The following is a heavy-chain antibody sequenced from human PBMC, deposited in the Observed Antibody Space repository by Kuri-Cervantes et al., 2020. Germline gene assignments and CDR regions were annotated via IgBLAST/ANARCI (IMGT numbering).Heavy chain of an antibody. CDR3: ARDWSGVYKVYYYYMDV. J-gene: IGHJ6*03. D-gene: IGHD6-13*01. V-gene: IGHV1-69*01. CDR1: GGTFSSYA. Sequence: SVKVTCKASGGTFSSYAISWVRQAPGQGLEWRGGIIPIFGTANYEKKYQGRVTITADESTSTAYMELCRLRSADTAVYYCARDWSGVYKVYYYYMDVWGQGTTVTVSS. CDR2: IIPIFGTA.